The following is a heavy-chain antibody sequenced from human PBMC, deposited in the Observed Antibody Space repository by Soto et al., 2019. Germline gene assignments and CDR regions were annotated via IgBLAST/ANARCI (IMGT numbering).Heavy chain of an antibody. Sequence: EVQLLESGGGFIHPGGSLRLSCAASGFSFSSFAMNWVRQAPGKGLEWVSIISGSADSTFYADSVKGRFTISRDNTKSTLYLQINTLTAKDTDVYYCAKKRGAMIDAISVYGMDVWGQGTTVTVSS. CDR2: ISGSADST. J-gene: IGHJ6*02. CDR3: AKKRGAMIDAISVYGMDV. D-gene: IGHD2-21*01. CDR1: GFSFSSFA. V-gene: IGHV3-23*01.